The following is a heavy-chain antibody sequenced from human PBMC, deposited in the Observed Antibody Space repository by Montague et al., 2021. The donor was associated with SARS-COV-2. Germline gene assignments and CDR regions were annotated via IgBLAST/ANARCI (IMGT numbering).Heavy chain of an antibody. CDR3: VRGPPTRGGFDK. V-gene: IGHV4-59*01. Sequence: SETLSLTCTVSGGSISSYYWSWIRQPPGKGLEWIGYIHYSGSTNYNPSLKSRVTISLDTSKNQFSLKLNSVTAADTAVYYCVRGPPTRGGFDKWGQGALVTVSS. D-gene: IGHD3-10*01. CDR1: GGSISSYY. CDR2: IHYSGST. J-gene: IGHJ4*02.